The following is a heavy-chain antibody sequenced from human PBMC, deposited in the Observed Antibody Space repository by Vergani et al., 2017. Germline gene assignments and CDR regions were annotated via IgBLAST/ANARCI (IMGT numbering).Heavy chain of an antibody. CDR2: ISGSGNST. J-gene: IGHJ4*02. CDR1: GFTFTNFA. V-gene: IGHV3-23*01. CDR3: AKRSGDY. Sequence: EVQLLESGGGLVQPGGSLRLSCAASGFTFTNFAMSWVRQAPGKGLEWVSAISGSGNSTYYADSVKGRFTISRDNSKNTLYLQMNSLRAEDTAIYYCAKRSGDYWGQGTLVTVSS. D-gene: IGHD1-26*01.